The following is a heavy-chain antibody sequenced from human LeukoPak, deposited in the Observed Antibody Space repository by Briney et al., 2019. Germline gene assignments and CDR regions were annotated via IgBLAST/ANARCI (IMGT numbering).Heavy chain of an antibody. Sequence: ASVKVSCKASGYTFTSHGISWVRQGPGQGLEWMGWISAYNGNTNYAQKLQGRVTMTTDTSTSTAYMELRSLRSDDTAVYCCARAQYSGYASQYWGQGTLVTVSS. J-gene: IGHJ4*02. CDR3: ARAQYSGYASQY. CDR1: GYTFTSHG. D-gene: IGHD5-12*01. V-gene: IGHV1-18*01. CDR2: ISAYNGNT.